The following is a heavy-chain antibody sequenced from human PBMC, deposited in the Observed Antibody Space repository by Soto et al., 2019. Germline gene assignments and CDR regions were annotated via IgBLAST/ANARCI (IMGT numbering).Heavy chain of an antibody. V-gene: IGHV3-30*18. J-gene: IGHJ6*02. Sequence: PGGSLRLSCEASGFAFSSYAMHWVRQAPGKGLEWVGVISYDGNYIYYADSVKGRFTISRDNSKNTLYVQVNSLRPEDTAVYYCAKGILSATIGPYAMDVWGQGXTVTVSS. CDR3: AKGILSATIGPYAMDV. D-gene: IGHD3-16*01. CDR1: GFAFSSYA. CDR2: ISYDGNYI.